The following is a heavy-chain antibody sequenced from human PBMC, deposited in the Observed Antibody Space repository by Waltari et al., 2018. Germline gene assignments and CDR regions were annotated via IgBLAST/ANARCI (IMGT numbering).Heavy chain of an antibody. Sequence: QVQLQESGSGLVKPSETLSLTCTVPGGSLSTYYWSWIRQPPGRQLEWIGYIYYSGNTNYSPSLKSRVTISVDTSKNQFSLKLSSVTAADTAVYYCAGSSLAAAGKVYYFDSWGQGILVTVSS. D-gene: IGHD6-13*01. CDR1: GGSLSTYY. V-gene: IGHV4-59*01. CDR3: AGSSLAAAGKVYYFDS. J-gene: IGHJ4*02. CDR2: IYYSGNT.